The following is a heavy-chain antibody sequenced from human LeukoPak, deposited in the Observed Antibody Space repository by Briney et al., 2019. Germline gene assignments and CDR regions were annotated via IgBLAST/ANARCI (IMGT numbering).Heavy chain of an antibody. J-gene: IGHJ4*02. CDR2: ISGSSVYI. CDR3: VRAMEMTTIGPGY. CDR1: GFTFSSYS. D-gene: IGHD5-24*01. V-gene: IGHV3-21*01. Sequence: GESLKISCAASGFTFSSYSMNWVRQAPGKGLEWVSSISGSSVYIYYADSVQGRFTISRDNAKKSLFLQMNSLRAEDTAVYYCVRAMEMTTIGPGYWGQGTLVTVSS.